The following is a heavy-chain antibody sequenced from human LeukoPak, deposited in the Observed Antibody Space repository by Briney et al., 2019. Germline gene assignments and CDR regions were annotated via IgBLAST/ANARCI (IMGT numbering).Heavy chain of an antibody. J-gene: IGHJ5*02. CDR2: IYYSGST. V-gene: IGHV4-59*01. CDR3: ARAWYSSSWDLHWFDP. D-gene: IGHD6-13*01. CDR1: GDSISSYY. Sequence: PSETLSLTCTVSGDSISSYYWSWIRQPPGKGLEWIGYIYYSGSTNYNPSLESRVTISIDTSKNQFSLKLSSVTAADTAVYYCARAWYSSSWDLHWFDPWGQGTLVTVSS.